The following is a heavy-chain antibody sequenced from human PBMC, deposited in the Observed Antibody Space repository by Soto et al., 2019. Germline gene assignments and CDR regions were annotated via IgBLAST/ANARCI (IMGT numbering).Heavy chain of an antibody. CDR2: ISYDGSNK. D-gene: IGHD6-19*01. CDR1: GFTFSSYG. V-gene: IGHV3-30*18. CDR3: AKTEQQWLARGGAFDI. J-gene: IGHJ3*02. Sequence: QVQLVESGGGVVQPGRSLRLSCAASGFTFSSYGMHWVRQAPGKGLEWVAVISYDGSNKYYADSVKGRFTISRDNSKNTLYLQMNSLRAEDTAVYYCAKTEQQWLARGGAFDIWGQGTMVTVSS.